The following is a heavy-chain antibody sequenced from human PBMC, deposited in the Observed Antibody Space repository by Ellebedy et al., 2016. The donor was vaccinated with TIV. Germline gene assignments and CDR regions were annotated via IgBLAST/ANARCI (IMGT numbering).Heavy chain of an antibody. J-gene: IGHJ4*02. CDR2: INACNVNR. CDR3: ARDLSD. V-gene: IGHV1-3*01. CDR1: GYTFTSYA. Sequence: AASVKVSCKASGYTFTSYAMHWVRQAPGQRLEWMGWINACNVNRMYSHNFQGRVTISRYTSASTAYMELSSLRSEDTAVYYCARDLSDWGPGTVVTVSS.